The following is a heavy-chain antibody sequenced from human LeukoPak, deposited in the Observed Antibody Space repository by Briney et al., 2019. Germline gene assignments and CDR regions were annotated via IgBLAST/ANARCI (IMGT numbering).Heavy chain of an antibody. Sequence: GGSLRLSRAASRFTFHRYWLSWGRQAPGKGLEWVAQIKSDGSEEYFADSVRGRFTISRDNAKRSLYLQMNSLGVEDTAVYYCARDAHEQWSVLGVYYYGFDVWGQGTTLTVSS. J-gene: IGHJ6*02. CDR3: ARDAHEQWSVLGVYYYGFDV. D-gene: IGHD6-19*01. V-gene: IGHV3-7*04. CDR2: IKSDGSEE. CDR1: RFTFHRYW.